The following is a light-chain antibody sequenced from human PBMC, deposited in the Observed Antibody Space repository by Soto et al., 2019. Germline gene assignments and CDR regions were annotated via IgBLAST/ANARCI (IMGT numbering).Light chain of an antibody. Sequence: EMVMTQSPATLSVSPGERATISCRASQNLSRNLAWYQQQPGQAPRLLIYGASTRATGIPARFSGSGSGTDFTITISILQSDDFAFYYCQQYDIWPHTFGQGTKLEIK. CDR1: QNLSRN. J-gene: IGKJ2*01. CDR2: GAS. CDR3: QQYDIWPHT. V-gene: IGKV3-15*01.